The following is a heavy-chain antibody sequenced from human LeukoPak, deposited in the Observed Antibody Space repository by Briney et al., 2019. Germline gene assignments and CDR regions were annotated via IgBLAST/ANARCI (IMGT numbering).Heavy chain of an antibody. CDR3: ARERRYYDILTGYYWLDP. J-gene: IGHJ5*02. CDR1: GGSISSGSYY. D-gene: IGHD3-9*01. CDR2: IYTSGST. V-gene: IGHV4-61*02. Sequence: SQTLSLTCTVSGGSISSGSYYWSWIRQPAGKGLEWIGRIYTSGSTNYNPSLKSRVTISVDTSKNQFSLKLSSVTAADTAVYYCARERRYYDILTGYYWLDPWGQGTLVTVSS.